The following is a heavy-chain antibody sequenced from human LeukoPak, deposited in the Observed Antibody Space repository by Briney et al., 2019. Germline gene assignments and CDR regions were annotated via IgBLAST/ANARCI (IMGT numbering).Heavy chain of an antibody. D-gene: IGHD3-10*01. Sequence: PSETLSLTCTVSGGSISSYYWSWIRQPPGKGLEWIGYIYYSGSTNYNPSFKSRVTISVDTSKNQFSLKLSSVTAADTAVYYCARHRVWFGEFQYYFDYWGQGTLVTVSS. J-gene: IGHJ4*02. CDR1: GGSISSYY. CDR2: IYYSGST. CDR3: ARHRVWFGEFQYYFDY. V-gene: IGHV4-59*08.